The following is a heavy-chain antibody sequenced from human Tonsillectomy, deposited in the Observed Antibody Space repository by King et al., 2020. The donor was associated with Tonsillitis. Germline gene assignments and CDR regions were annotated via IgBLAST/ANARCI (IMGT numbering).Heavy chain of an antibody. CDR1: GFTFSSYG. CDR2: ITYDGSNK. CDR3: AKDSRDGVYSLIYGMDV. J-gene: IGHJ6*02. D-gene: IGHD2-8*01. V-gene: IGHV3-30*18. Sequence: VQLVESGGGVVQPGRSLRLSCAASGFTFSSYGMHWVRQAPGKGLEWVSLITYDGSNKNYADSVKGRFTISRDNSKNTLYLQMNSLRAEDTAVYYCAKDSRDGVYSLIYGMDVWGQGTTVIVSS.